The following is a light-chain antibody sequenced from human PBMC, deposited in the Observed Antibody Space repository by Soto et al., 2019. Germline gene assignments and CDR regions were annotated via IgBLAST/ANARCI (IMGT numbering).Light chain of an antibody. CDR1: SSDVGSYNL. CDR3: CSYAGSSTFDWV. CDR2: EGS. J-gene: IGLJ3*02. Sequence: QSALTQPAAVSGSPGQSITISCTGTSSDVGSYNLVAWDQQHPGRAPKLMIYEGSKRPSGVSNRFSGSKSGNTASLTISGLQAEDEADYYCCSYAGSSTFDWVFGGGTQLTVL. V-gene: IGLV2-23*03.